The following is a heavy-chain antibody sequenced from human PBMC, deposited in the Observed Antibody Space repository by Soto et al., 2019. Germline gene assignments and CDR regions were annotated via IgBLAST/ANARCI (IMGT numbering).Heavy chain of an antibody. Sequence: HGESPEISCKGSGHNFSSQWIDRVRQKSGQGLGWMGIVYPGDAETRYSPPFQGQFTMSADKSTDTAYLQWSSLKASEAAIYYCAKSEVLEIWGQGTMVTVS. CDR2: VYPGDAET. CDR1: GHNFSSQW. CDR3: AKSEVLEI. V-gene: IGHV5-51*01. J-gene: IGHJ3*02.